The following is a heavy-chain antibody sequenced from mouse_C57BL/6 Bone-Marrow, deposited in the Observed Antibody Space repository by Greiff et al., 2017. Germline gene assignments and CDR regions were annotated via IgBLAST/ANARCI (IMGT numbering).Heavy chain of an antibody. CDR1: GYTFTDYE. J-gene: IGHJ3*01. Sequence: VQLQQSGAELVRPGASVTLSCKASGYTFTDYEMHWVKQTPVQGLEWIGAIDPETGGTAYNQKFKGKAILTADKSSSTAYMELHSLTSEDSAVYYCVRYYGYDAWFAYWGQGTLVTVSA. CDR2: IDPETGGT. V-gene: IGHV1-15*01. CDR3: VRYYGYDAWFAY. D-gene: IGHD2-14*01.